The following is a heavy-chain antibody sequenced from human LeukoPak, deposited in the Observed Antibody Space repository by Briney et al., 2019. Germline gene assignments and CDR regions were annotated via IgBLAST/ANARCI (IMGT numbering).Heavy chain of an antibody. V-gene: IGHV1-18*01. D-gene: IGHD3-16*01. Sequence: GASVKVSCKASGYTFTSYVISWVRQAPGQGLEWMGWISAYNGNTNYAQKLQGRVTMTTDTSTSTAYMELRSLRSDDTAVYYCARDTFGVTNAEYSHHGSQGTLVTVSS. CDR2: ISAYNGNT. J-gene: IGHJ1*01. CDR3: ARDTFGVTNAEYSHH. CDR1: GYTFTSYV.